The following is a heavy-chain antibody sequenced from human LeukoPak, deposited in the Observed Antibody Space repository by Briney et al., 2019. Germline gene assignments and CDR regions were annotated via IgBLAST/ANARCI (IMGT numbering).Heavy chain of an antibody. V-gene: IGHV3-30*18. CDR3: AKVNRYGFDY. Sequence: GGSLRLSCAASGVTFSSYGMHWGRQAPGKGLEWVAVISYDGSNKYYANSVKGRFTISKDNSKNTLYLQMNSLRAEDTAVYYCAKVNRYGFDYWGQGTLVTVSS. CDR2: ISYDGSNK. J-gene: IGHJ4*02. D-gene: IGHD5-18*01. CDR1: GVTFSSYG.